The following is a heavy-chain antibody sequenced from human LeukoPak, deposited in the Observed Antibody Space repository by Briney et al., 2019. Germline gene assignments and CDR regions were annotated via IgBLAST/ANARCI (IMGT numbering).Heavy chain of an antibody. CDR3: ARIGSYGDYGPYYFDY. D-gene: IGHD4-17*01. CDR1: GFSLSTSGMR. Sequence: SGPTLVNPTQTLTLTCTFSGFSLSTSGMRVSWIRKPPGKALEWLARIDWDDDKFYSTSLKTRLTISKDTSKNQVVLTMTNMDPVDTATYYCARIGSYGDYGPYYFDYWGQGTLVTVSS. V-gene: IGHV2-70*04. CDR2: IDWDDDK. J-gene: IGHJ4*02.